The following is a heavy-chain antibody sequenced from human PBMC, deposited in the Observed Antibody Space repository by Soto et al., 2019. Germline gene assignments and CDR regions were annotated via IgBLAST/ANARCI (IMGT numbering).Heavy chain of an antibody. CDR2: ISAYNSNT. Sequence: QVQLVQSGAEVKKPGASVKVSCKTSGYTFTSYHISCVRQAPGQGLEWMGWISAYNSNTNYAQKFQVRVTMTTDTLTSTAYMELRSLRSDDTSVYYCARDTPPTDYWCQGTLVTVSS. J-gene: IGHJ4*02. V-gene: IGHV1-18*01. CDR3: ARDTPPTDY. CDR1: GYTFTSYH.